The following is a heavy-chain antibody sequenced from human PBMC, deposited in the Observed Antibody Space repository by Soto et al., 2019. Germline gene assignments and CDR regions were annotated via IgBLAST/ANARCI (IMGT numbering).Heavy chain of an antibody. CDR3: ARGSGGHNYYYGMDV. V-gene: IGHV3-7*03. D-gene: IGHD2-15*01. Sequence: PGGSLRLSCTASGFTFSTYWMSWVRQAPGMGLEWVANIGEDGSEKYYVDSVKGRFTISRDNAKNSLYLQMNSLRADDTAVYYCARGSGGHNYYYGMDVWGQGTTVTVS. CDR1: GFTFSTYW. J-gene: IGHJ6*02. CDR2: IGEDGSEK.